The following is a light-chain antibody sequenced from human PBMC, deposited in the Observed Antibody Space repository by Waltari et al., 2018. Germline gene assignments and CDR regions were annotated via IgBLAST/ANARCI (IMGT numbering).Light chain of an antibody. V-gene: IGKV3-15*01. CDR1: QTVSRN. CDR2: GAS. J-gene: IGKJ3*01. Sequence: RVMTQSPATLSVSPGESAILSCRASQTVSRNLAWYQQKPGQAPRLLICGASTRVTGTPARFSGRGSGTEFTLTISSLQSEDLAVYYCQQYDDWPPRFTFGPGTKVDFK. CDR3: QQYDDWPPRFT.